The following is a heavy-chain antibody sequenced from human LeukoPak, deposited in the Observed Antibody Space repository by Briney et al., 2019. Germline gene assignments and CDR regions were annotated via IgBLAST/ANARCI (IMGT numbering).Heavy chain of an antibody. CDR2: IYYSGST. J-gene: IGHJ5*02. CDR3: ARQIPYYDILSGYSANWFDP. Sequence: SETLSLTCTVSGGFISSYYWSWIRQPPGKGLEWIGYIYYSGSTKYNPSLKSRVTISVDTSKDQFSLKLSSVTAADTAVYYCARQIPYYDILSGYSANWFDPWGQGTLVTVSS. D-gene: IGHD3-9*01. V-gene: IGHV4-59*08. CDR1: GGFISSYY.